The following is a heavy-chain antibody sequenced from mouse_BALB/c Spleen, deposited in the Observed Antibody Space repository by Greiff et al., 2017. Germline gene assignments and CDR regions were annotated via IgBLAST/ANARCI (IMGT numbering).Heavy chain of an antibody. CDR3: ARGLRLIYAMDY. CDR2: ISTYYGDA. CDR1: GYTFTDYA. D-gene: IGHD1-2*01. V-gene: IGHV1S137*01. Sequence: VQLQQSGAELVRPGVSVKISCKGSGYTFTDYAMHWVKQSHAKSLEWIGVISTYYGDASYNQKFKGKATMTVDKSSSTAYMELARLTSEDSAIYYCARGLRLIYAMDYWGQGTSVTVSS. J-gene: IGHJ4*01.